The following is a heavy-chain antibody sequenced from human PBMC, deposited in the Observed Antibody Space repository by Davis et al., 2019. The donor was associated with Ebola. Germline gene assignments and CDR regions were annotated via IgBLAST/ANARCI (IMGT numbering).Heavy chain of an antibody. V-gene: IGHV1-46*01. Sequence: ASVKVSCQASGYTLVSYYANWVREAPGQGLAWMGIINPSGGTTTYAQKFQGRVTMTRDTSTNTLYMELSSLTSGDTAVYYCVRDLRGWGDFDYWGQGTLVTVSS. CDR1: GYTLVSYY. CDR2: INPSGGTT. J-gene: IGHJ4*02. D-gene: IGHD3-10*01. CDR3: VRDLRGWGDFDY.